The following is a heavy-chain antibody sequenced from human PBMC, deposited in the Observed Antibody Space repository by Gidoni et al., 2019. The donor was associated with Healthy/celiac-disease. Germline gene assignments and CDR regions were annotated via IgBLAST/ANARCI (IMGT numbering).Heavy chain of an antibody. CDR3: ARADSSGYYTFDY. J-gene: IGHJ4*02. CDR1: GGSISSGGYY. Sequence: QVKLQESGPGLVKPSQTLSLTCTVSGGSISSGGYYWSWIRQHPGQGLEWIGYIYYSGSTYYNPSLKSRVTISVDTSKNQFSLKLSSVTAADTAVYYCARADSSGYYTFDYWGQGTLVTVSS. CDR2: IYYSGST. V-gene: IGHV4-31*03. D-gene: IGHD3-22*01.